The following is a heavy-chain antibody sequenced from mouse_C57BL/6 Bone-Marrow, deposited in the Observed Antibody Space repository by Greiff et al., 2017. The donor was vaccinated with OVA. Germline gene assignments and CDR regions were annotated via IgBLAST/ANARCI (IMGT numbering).Heavy chain of an antibody. CDR1: GFTFNTYA. D-gene: IGHD2-5*01. CDR2: IRSKSSNYAT. Sequence: DVQLVESGGGLVQPKGSLKLSCAASGFTFNTYAMHWVRQAPGKGLEWVARIRSKSSNYATYYADSVKDRFTISRDDSQSMLDLQMNNLKTEDTAMYYCVRAGYSIPYAMDYWGQGTSVTVSS. J-gene: IGHJ4*01. CDR3: VRAGYSIPYAMDY. V-gene: IGHV10-3*01.